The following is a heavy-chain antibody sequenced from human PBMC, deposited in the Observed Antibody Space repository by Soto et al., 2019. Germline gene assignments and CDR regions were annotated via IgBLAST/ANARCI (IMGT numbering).Heavy chain of an antibody. CDR3: ARDGGSYPYYIDY. J-gene: IGHJ4*02. V-gene: IGHV4-4*07. Sequence: KPSETLSLTCTVSGGSMSGYHWSWIRQPAGKGLEWIGRIYTSGSTNYNPSLRSRVTMSVDTSKNQFSLRLSSVTAADTAVYYCARDGGSYPYYIDYWGQGTLVTVSS. D-gene: IGHD1-26*01. CDR2: IYTSGST. CDR1: GGSMSGYH.